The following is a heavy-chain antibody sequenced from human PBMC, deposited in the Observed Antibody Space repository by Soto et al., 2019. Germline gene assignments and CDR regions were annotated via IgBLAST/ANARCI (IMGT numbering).Heavy chain of an antibody. V-gene: IGHV3-53*01. CDR2: IYSGGST. D-gene: IGHD1-26*01. CDR1: GFTVSSNY. Sequence: PGGSLRLSCAASGFTVSSNYMSWVRQAPGKGLEWVSVIYSGGSTYYADSVKGRFTISRDNSKNTLYLQMNSLRAEDTAVYYCASSATPEWELQFDYWGQGTLVTVSS. CDR3: ASSATPEWELQFDY. J-gene: IGHJ4*02.